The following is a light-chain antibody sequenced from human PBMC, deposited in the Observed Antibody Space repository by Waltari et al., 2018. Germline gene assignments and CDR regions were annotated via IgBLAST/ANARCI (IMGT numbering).Light chain of an antibody. Sequence: HSALTQPASVSGSPGQSITISFTGTSRDFGGYNYVSWYSQHPGKAPKLMIYDVSNRPSGVSKRCSGAKSGNTASLTISGLQAEDEADYYCSSYISSSTLELFGGGTSLTVL. J-gene: IGLJ2*01. CDR3: SSYISSSTLEL. V-gene: IGLV2-14*03. CDR1: SRDFGGYNY. CDR2: DVS.